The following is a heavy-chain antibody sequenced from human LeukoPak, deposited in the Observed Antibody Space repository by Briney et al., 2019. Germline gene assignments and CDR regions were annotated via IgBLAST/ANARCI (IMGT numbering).Heavy chain of an antibody. CDR1: GYTFTGYY. D-gene: IGHD3-9*01. V-gene: IGHV1-2*02. Sequence: ASVKVSCKASGYTFTGYYMHWVRQAPGQGLEWMGWTNPNSGGTNYAQKFQGRVTMTRDTSISTAYMELSRLRSDDTAVYYCAREWDYDILTGYYTWFDPWGQGTLVTVSS. CDR2: TNPNSGGT. CDR3: AREWDYDILTGYYTWFDP. J-gene: IGHJ5*02.